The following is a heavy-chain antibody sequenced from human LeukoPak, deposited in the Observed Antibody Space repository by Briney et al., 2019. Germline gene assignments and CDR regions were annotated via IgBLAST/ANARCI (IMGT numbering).Heavy chain of an antibody. CDR2: ISAYNGNT. V-gene: IGHV1-18*01. D-gene: IGHD6-13*01. CDR1: GYTFTSYG. Sequence: GASVKVSCKASGYTFTSYGISWVRQAPGQGLEWMGWISAYNGNTDYAQKLQGRVTMTTDTSTSTAYMELRSLRSDDTAVYYCARDLKESYSSSRPYNWFDPWGQGTLVTVSS. J-gene: IGHJ5*02. CDR3: ARDLKESYSSSRPYNWFDP.